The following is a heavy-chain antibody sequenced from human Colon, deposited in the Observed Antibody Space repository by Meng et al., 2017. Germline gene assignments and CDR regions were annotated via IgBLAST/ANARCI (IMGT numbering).Heavy chain of an antibody. V-gene: IGHV4-61*01. CDR1: GGSISSNYW. CDR3: ARGPLDY. J-gene: IGHJ4*02. CDR2: IYYTGST. Sequence: QVQRQESGPGLVKPSGTLSLTCTVSGGSISSNYWWSWVRQPPGKGLEWIGYIYYTGSTNYNPSLKSRVTISVDTSKNQFSLKLSSVTAADTAVYYCARGPLDYWGQGTLVTVSS.